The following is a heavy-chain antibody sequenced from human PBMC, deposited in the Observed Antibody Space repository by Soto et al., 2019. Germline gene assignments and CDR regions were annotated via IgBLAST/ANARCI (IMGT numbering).Heavy chain of an antibody. CDR3: ARAMGMVHDYSNPRGAFDI. CDR1: GFSLSTDGVG. V-gene: IGHV2-5*02. D-gene: IGHD4-4*01. Sequence: SGPTQVNPTQTLTLTCTFSGFSLSTDGVGVGWIRQPPGKALEWLALIYWDDDKRYSPSLKSRLTITKDTSKNEVILTMTNMDPVDTATYYCARAMGMVHDYSNPRGAFDIWGQGTMVTVSS. CDR2: IYWDDDK. J-gene: IGHJ3*02.